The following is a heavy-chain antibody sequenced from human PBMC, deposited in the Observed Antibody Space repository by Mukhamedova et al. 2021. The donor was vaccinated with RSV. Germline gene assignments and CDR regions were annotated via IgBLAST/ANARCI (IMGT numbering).Heavy chain of an antibody. Sequence: GISGDGDITYYADSVKGRFTVSRDNSRNTLFMQVNSLRAEDTAVYYCAKDSGFLINYHDNWGQGTLVTVSS. V-gene: IGHV3-23*01. CDR3: AKDSGFLINYHDN. CDR2: ISGDGDIT. J-gene: IGHJ4*02. D-gene: IGHD2/OR15-2a*01.